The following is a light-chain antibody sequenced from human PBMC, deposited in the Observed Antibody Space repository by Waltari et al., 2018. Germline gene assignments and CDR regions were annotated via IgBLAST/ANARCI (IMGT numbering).Light chain of an antibody. CDR2: DVS. J-gene: IGLJ2*01. CDR1: SSAVGGYNY. Sequence: QSALTQPASVSGSPGPSITISCTGTSSAVGGYNYVSWYQQHPGKAPKLMIYDVSNRPSGVSNRFSGSKSGNTASLTISGLQAEDEADYYCSSYTSSSTLVLFGGGTKLTVL. CDR3: SSYTSSSTLVL. V-gene: IGLV2-14*03.